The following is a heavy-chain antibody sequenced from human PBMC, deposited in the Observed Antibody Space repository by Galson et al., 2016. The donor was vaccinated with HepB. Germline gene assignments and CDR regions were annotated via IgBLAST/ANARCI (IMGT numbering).Heavy chain of an antibody. CDR3: ATPHITLRPGYNGMDV. CDR1: GGSVTSYY. V-gene: IGHV4-59*02. Sequence: SETLSLTCTVSGGSVTSYYWSWIRQPPGKGLEWFGFIHYSGHSNNNPPLKSRVTLSVDKPKNQLSLRLSSVTAADTAVYYCATPHITLRPGYNGMDVWGQGTTVTVSS. D-gene: IGHD2-21*01. J-gene: IGHJ6*02. CDR2: IHYSGHS.